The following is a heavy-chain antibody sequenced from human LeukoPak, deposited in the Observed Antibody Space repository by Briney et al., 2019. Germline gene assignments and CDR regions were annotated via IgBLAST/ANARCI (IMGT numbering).Heavy chain of an antibody. Sequence: ASVTVSCKASGGTFSSYAISWVRQAPGQGLEWMGRIIPILGIANYAQKFQGRVTITADKSTSTAYMELSSLRSEDTAVYYCARARYDSSGYYYMYYYYGMDVWGQGTTVTVSS. CDR1: GGTFSSYA. CDR2: IIPILGIA. J-gene: IGHJ6*02. V-gene: IGHV1-69*04. D-gene: IGHD3-22*01. CDR3: ARARYDSSGYYYMYYYYGMDV.